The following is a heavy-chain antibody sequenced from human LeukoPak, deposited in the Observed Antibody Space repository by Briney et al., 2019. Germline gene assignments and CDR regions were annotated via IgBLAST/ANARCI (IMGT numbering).Heavy chain of an antibody. Sequence: PSETLSFTCTVSGDSITSTSYSWGWIRQPAGKALEWIGLMYTSGTAIYNPSLKSRVTISVDTSKNQFSLTLSSVTAADTAVYYCARGQRTYYYDSSGYYYVWGQGSLVTVSS. D-gene: IGHD3-22*01. J-gene: IGHJ4*02. CDR1: GDSITSTSYS. CDR2: MYTSGTA. CDR3: ARGQRTYYYDSSGYYYV. V-gene: IGHV4-61*02.